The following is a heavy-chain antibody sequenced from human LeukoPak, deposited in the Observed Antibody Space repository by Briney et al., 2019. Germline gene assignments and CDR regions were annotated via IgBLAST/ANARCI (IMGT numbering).Heavy chain of an antibody. CDR1: GGSISSSSYY. D-gene: IGHD1-26*01. CDR3: ARGSGSYYRGRSFDY. CDR2: IYYSGST. V-gene: IGHV4-39*07. Sequence: SETLSLTCTVSGGSISSSSYYWGWIRQTPGKGLEWIGSIYYSGSTFYSPSLKSRVTITVDTSKNQFSLKLSSVTAADTAVYYCARGSGSYYRGRSFDYWGQGTLVTVSS. J-gene: IGHJ4*02.